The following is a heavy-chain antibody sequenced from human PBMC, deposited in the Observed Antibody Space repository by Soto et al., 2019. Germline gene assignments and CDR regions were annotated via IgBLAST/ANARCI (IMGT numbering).Heavy chain of an antibody. V-gene: IGHV3-74*01. CDR3: ARDRRADAFDI. CDR1: GFALSTYW. Sequence: EVQLVESGGGLVQPGGSLRLSCVASGFALSTYWIHWIRQAPGKGLVWVSRIKSDGRSTSYADSVKGRFTISRDDAKNTVYMQMNSLRAEDTAVYYCARDRRADAFDIWGQGTMVTVSS. CDR2: IKSDGRST. J-gene: IGHJ3*02.